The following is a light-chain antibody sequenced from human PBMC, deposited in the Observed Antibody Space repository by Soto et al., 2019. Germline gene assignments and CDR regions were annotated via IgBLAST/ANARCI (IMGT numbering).Light chain of an antibody. V-gene: IGKV1-39*01. CDR2: AAS. CDR1: QSISSY. Sequence: DIHMTQSPSSLSASVGSRVTITCRASQSISSYLNWYQQKPGKAPKVLIYAASSLQSGVPSRFSGSGSGTDFTLTISSLQPEDFATYYCQQSYSIPWTFGQGTKVDIK. J-gene: IGKJ1*01. CDR3: QQSYSIPWT.